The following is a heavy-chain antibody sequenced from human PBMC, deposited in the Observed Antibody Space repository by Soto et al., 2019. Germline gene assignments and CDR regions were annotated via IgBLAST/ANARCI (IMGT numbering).Heavy chain of an antibody. J-gene: IGHJ4*02. CDR3: VKDRWNAAAAEVFDS. D-gene: IGHD6-13*01. V-gene: IGHV3-23*01. CDR1: GFTFSSYA. Sequence: VQLLDSGGGLVQPGGSLRLSCAASGFTFSSYAMGWVRQAPGKGLEWVSGISSTGGTADYADSVKGRFTISRDNSRNQMNLQMRSLRADDTAIYYCVKDRWNAAAAEVFDSWGQGTLVTVSS. CDR2: ISSTGGTA.